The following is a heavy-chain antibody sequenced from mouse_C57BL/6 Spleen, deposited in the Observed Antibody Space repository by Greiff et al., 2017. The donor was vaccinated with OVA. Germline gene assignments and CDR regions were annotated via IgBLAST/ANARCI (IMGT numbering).Heavy chain of an antibody. V-gene: IGHV1-39*01. D-gene: IGHD1-1*01. CDR3: ARSPYYYGSSHWYFDV. CDR1: GYSFTDYN. Sequence: EVHLVESGPELVKPGASVKISCKASGYSFTDYNMNWVKQSNGKSLEWIGVINPNYGTTSYNQKFKGKATLTVDQSSSTAYMQLNSLTSEDSAVYYCARSPYYYGSSHWYFDVWGTGTTVTVSS. CDR2: INPNYGTT. J-gene: IGHJ1*03.